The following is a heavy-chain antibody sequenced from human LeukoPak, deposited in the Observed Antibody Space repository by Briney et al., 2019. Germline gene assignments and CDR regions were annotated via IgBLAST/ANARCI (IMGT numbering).Heavy chain of an antibody. CDR1: GYTFTGYY. J-gene: IGHJ4*02. D-gene: IGHD1-26*01. CDR3: ARVSRREWELGGEFNFDY. V-gene: IGHV1-2*02. Sequence: GASVKVSCKASGYTFTGYYMHWVRQAPGQGLEWMGWINPNSGGTNYAQKFQGRVTMTRDTSISTAYMELSRLRSDDTAVYYCARVSRREWELGGEFNFDYWGQGTLVTVSS. CDR2: INPNSGGT.